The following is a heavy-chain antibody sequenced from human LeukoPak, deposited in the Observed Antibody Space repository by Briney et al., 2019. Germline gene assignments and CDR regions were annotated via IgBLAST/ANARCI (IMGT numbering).Heavy chain of an antibody. V-gene: IGHV3-23*01. CDR2: ISGSGGST. D-gene: IGHD3-10*01. CDR1: GFTFSSYA. CDR3: AKDGVVRGTYYYYYYMDV. Sequence: GGSLRLSCAASGFTFSSYAMSWVRQAPGKGLEWVSAISGSGGSTYNADSVKGRFTISRDNSKNTLYLQMNSLRAEDTAVYYCAKDGVVRGTYYYYYYMDVWGKGTTVTVSS. J-gene: IGHJ6*03.